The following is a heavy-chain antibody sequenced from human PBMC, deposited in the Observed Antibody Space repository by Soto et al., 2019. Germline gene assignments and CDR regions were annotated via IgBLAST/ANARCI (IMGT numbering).Heavy chain of an antibody. Sequence: QVQLVESGGGVVQPGRSLRLSCAASGFTFSSYGMHWVRQAPGKGLEWVAVISYDGSNKYYADSVKGRLTSSRDNSKNAHCLQMNSLRAVGTAVYDCANFEWELGQTCFEYWGQGTPGPVSS. CDR2: ISYDGSNK. CDR1: GFTFSSYG. J-gene: IGHJ4*02. D-gene: IGHD1-26*01. CDR3: ANFEWELGQTCFEY. V-gene: IGHV3-30*18.